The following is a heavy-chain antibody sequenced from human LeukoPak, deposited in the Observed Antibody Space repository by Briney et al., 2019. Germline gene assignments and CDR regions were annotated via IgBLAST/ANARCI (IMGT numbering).Heavy chain of an antibody. V-gene: IGHV3-23*01. J-gene: IGHJ4*02. D-gene: IGHD3-3*01. CDR3: AKDRNFWSGFPNYFDY. CDR2: ITGSGDST. Sequence: GGSLRLSCATSGFTFSSYAMNWVRQAPGKGLEWVSIITGSGDSTYYADSVKGRFTISRDNSENTLYLQMNSLRAEDTAVYYCAKDRNFWSGFPNYFDYWGQGAMVTVSS. CDR1: GFTFSSYA.